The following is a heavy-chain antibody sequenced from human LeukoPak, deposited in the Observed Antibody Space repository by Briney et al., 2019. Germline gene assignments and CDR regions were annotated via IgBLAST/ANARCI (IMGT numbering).Heavy chain of an antibody. CDR3: ATGEDTAIAGWFDP. V-gene: IGHV4-59*12. D-gene: IGHD5-18*01. CDR1: GGSISGYF. CDR2: IYSSGTT. Sequence: SETLSLTCTVSGGSISGYFWSWIRQPPGKGLDWIGYIYSSGTTYYNPSLRSRVTISVDTSKNQFSLKLSSVTAADTAVYYCATGEDTAIAGWFDPWGQGTLVTVSS. J-gene: IGHJ5*02.